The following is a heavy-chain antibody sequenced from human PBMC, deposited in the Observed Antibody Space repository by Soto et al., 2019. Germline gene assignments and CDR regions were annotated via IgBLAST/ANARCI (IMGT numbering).Heavy chain of an antibody. CDR3: ARGHCSNGVCSPYDAFDI. J-gene: IGHJ3*02. V-gene: IGHV5-51*01. CDR1: GYTFSTYW. D-gene: IGHD2-8*01. CDR2: FYPGDSDT. Sequence: GESLKISCQGSGYTFSTYWIGWVRQMPGKGLEWMGVFYPGDSDTRDSPSFQGQVTMSADNSITAAYLQWNSLKASDTAIYYCARGHCSNGVCSPYDAFDIWGQGAMVTVSS.